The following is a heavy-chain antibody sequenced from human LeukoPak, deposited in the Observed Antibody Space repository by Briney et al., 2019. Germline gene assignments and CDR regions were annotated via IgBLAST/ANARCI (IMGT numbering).Heavy chain of an antibody. V-gene: IGHV1-18*01. J-gene: IGHJ4*02. CDR3: ARYSSGWYLVDY. Sequence: GASVKVSCKASGYTFTSYGISWVRQAPGQGLAWMGWISAYNGNTNYAQKLQGRVTVTTDTSTSTAYMELRSLRSDDTAVYYCARYSSGWYLVDYWGQGTLVTVSS. D-gene: IGHD6-19*01. CDR2: ISAYNGNT. CDR1: GYTFTSYG.